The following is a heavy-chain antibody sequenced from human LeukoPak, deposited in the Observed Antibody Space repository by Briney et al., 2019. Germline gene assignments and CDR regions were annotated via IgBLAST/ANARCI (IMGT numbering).Heavy chain of an antibody. CDR2: IKHDGSEK. J-gene: IGHJ4*02. D-gene: IGHD5-12*01. CDR3: ARDSGHTGYDIFDY. Sequence: GGSLRLSCADSGFTFNSYWMGWVRQTPGKGLEWVANIKHDGSEKYYVDSVEGRFTISRDNAKNSLFLQMNSLRAEDTAVYYCARDSGHTGYDIFDYWGQGTLATVYS. CDR1: GFTFNSYW. V-gene: IGHV3-7*01.